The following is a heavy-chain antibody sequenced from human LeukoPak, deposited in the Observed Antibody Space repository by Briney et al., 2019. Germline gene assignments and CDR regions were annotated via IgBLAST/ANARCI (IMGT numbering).Heavy chain of an antibody. J-gene: IGHJ4*02. V-gene: IGHV3-30*04. CDR1: GFSFNTYP. Sequence: GGSLRLSCAASGFSFNTYPRHWVRQAPGKGLEWVAVISNDGNTKYYADSVKGRSTISRDHSHHALSLQMNGLRVEDTAVYYCARPDDSESFYRANHYWGRGTLVTVS. CDR3: ARPDDSESFYRANHY. CDR2: ISNDGNTK. D-gene: IGHD3-10*01.